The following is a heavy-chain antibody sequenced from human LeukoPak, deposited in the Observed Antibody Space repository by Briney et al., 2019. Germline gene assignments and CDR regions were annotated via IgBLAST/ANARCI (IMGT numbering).Heavy chain of an antibody. D-gene: IGHD3-22*01. V-gene: IGHV4-59*01. CDR3: GRGSYYDSSGYDY. Sequence: NPSETLSLTCTVSGGSISSYCWSWIRQPPGKGLEWIGYIYYSGSTNYNPSLKSRVTISVDTSKNQFSLKLSSVTAADPAVYYCGRGSYYDSSGYDYWGQGTLVTVS. CDR2: IYYSGST. J-gene: IGHJ4*02. CDR1: GGSISSYC.